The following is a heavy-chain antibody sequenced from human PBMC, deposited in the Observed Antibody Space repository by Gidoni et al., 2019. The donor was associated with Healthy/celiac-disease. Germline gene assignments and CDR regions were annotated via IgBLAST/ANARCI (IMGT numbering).Heavy chain of an antibody. J-gene: IGHJ4*02. V-gene: IGHV3-9*01. CDR2: ISWNSGSI. CDR1: GFTFDDYA. D-gene: IGHD3-22*01. CDR3: AKDTAYYYDSSGYNFDY. Sequence: EVQLVESGGGLVQPGRSLRLSCAASGFTFDDYAMHWVRQAPGKGLEWVSGISWNSGSIGYADSVKGRFTISRDNAKNSLYLQMNSLRAEDTALYYCAKDTAYYYDSSGYNFDYWGQGTLVTVSS.